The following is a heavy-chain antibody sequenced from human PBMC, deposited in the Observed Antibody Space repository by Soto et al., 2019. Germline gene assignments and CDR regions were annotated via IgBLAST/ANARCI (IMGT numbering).Heavy chain of an antibody. J-gene: IGHJ4*02. CDR3: AREAIVATISLYYFDY. CDR2: IIPIFGTA. CDR1: GGTFSSYA. D-gene: IGHD5-12*01. V-gene: IGHV1-69*05. Sequence: SVKVSCKASGGTFSSYAISWVRQAPGQGLEWMGGIIPIFGTANYAQKFQGRVTITTDESTSTAYMELSSLRSEDTAVYYCAREAIVATISLYYFDYWGQGTLVTVSS.